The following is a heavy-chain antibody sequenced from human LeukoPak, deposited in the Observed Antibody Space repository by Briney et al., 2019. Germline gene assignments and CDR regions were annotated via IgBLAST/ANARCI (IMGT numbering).Heavy chain of an antibody. Sequence: SETLSLTCAVYGGSFSGYYWSWIRQPPGKGLEWIGEINHSGSTNYNPSLKSRVTISVDTSKNQFSLKLSSVTAADTAVYYCARLTSSIAARRLDYWGQGTLVTVSS. V-gene: IGHV4-34*01. CDR1: GGSFSGYY. J-gene: IGHJ4*02. D-gene: IGHD6-6*01. CDR3: ARLTSSIAARRLDY. CDR2: INHSGST.